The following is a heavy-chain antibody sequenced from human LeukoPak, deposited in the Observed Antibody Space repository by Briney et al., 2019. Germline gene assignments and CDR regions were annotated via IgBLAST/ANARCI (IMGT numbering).Heavy chain of an antibody. V-gene: IGHV1-2*02. CDR3: ARSQRRITMVRGVIRGFDP. CDR1: GYTFTGYY. Sequence: GASVKVSCKASGYTFTGYYMHWVRQAPGQGLEWMGWINPNSGGTNYAQKFQGRVTMTRDTSISTAYMELSRLRSDDTAVYYCARSQRRITMVRGVIRGFDPWGQGTLVTVSS. J-gene: IGHJ5*02. D-gene: IGHD3-10*01. CDR2: INPNSGGT.